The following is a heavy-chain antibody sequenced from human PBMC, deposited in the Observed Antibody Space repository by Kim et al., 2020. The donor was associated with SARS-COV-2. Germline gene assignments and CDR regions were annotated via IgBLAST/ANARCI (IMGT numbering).Heavy chain of an antibody. CDR3: ARALATTTFLDS. Sequence: ASVNVSCKTSGYTFTTYVTHWVRQAPGQRLEWMGWINGGSGVTRYSQRFQGRVTFTKDTSASTAYMELSSLRSEDTAVYYCARALATTTFLDSWGQGTLVTVSS. D-gene: IGHD4-17*01. J-gene: IGHJ4*02. V-gene: IGHV1-3*01. CDR1: GYTFTTYV. CDR2: INGGSGVT.